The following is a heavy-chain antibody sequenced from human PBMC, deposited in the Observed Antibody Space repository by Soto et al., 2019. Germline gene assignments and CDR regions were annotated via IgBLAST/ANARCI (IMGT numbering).Heavy chain of an antibody. V-gene: IGHV3-23*01. J-gene: IGHJ4*02. D-gene: IGHD6-13*01. CDR2: ISGTGGTA. CDR1: GFTFSRSA. CDR3: AVGLAAAGPFDY. Sequence: EVQLLESGGGLVQPGGSLRLSCAASGFTFSRSAMSWVRQAPGKGLEWVSLISGTGGTAYYAGSVKGRFTISRDNSKNTLYLQMNILRAEDTAVYFCAVGLAAAGPFDYWGQGTLISVSS.